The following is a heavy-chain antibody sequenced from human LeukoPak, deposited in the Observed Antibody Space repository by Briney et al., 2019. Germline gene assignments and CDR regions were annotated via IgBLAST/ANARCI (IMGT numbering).Heavy chain of an antibody. D-gene: IGHD6-13*01. V-gene: IGHV3-48*01. CDR3: ARLAAAGAPYDAFVFDY. Sequence: GGSLRLSCAASGFTFSSYSMNWVRQAPGKGLEWVSYISSSSSTIYYADSVKGRFTISRDNAKNSLYLQMNSLRAEDTAVYYCARLAAAGAPYDAFVFDYWGQGTLVTVSS. CDR2: ISSSSSTI. J-gene: IGHJ4*02. CDR1: GFTFSSYS.